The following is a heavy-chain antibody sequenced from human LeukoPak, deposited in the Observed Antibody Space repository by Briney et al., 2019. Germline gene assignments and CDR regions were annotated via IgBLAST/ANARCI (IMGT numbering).Heavy chain of an antibody. CDR3: ARVYRLGIAASGY. Sequence: ASVKVSCKASGYTFTSYDINWVRQATGQGLEWMGWMNPNSGNTGYAQKFQGRVTMTRNTSISTAYMELSSLRSEVTAVYYCARVYRLGIAASGYWGQGTLVTVSS. V-gene: IGHV1-8*01. D-gene: IGHD6-25*01. J-gene: IGHJ4*02. CDR1: GYTFTSYD. CDR2: MNPNSGNT.